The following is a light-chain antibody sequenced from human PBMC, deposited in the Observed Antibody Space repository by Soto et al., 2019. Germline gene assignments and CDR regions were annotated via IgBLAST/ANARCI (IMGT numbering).Light chain of an antibody. Sequence: IILTQSPGTLSLSPGAGAPLSCKASQTVISTHLAWYQQKPGQAPRLLIYATSNRATGIPDRFSGSGSGRDFTLTIDRLEPEDFAVYYCQQYDSSSVTFGQGTRLEIK. CDR3: QQYDSSSVT. V-gene: IGKV3-20*01. CDR1: QTVISTH. J-gene: IGKJ5*01. CDR2: ATS.